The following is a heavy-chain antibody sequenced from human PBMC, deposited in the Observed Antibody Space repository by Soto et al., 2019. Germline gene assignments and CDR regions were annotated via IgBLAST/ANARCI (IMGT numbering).Heavy chain of an antibody. V-gene: IGHV3-33*01. CDR2: IWYDGSNK. CDR3: ARYDIAVAGTYAFDS. D-gene: IGHD6-19*01. CDR1: GFTFSSYG. Sequence: GGSLRLSCAASGFTFSSYGMHWVRQAPGKGLEWVAVIWYDGSNKYYADSVKGRFTISRDNSKNTLYLQMNSLRAEDTAVYYCARYDIAVAGTYAFDSWGQGTMVTVAS. J-gene: IGHJ3*02.